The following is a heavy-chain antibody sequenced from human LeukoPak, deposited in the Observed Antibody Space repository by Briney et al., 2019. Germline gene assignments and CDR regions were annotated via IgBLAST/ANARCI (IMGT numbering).Heavy chain of an antibody. D-gene: IGHD3-10*01. CDR3: ARGIVRRLWFGELLKGGSRNWFDP. J-gene: IGHJ5*02. CDR1: GYTFTGYY. V-gene: IGHV1-2*02. Sequence: ASVKVSCKAPGYTFTGYYMHWVRQAPGQGLEWMGWINPNSGGTNYAQKFQGRVTMTRNTSISTAYMELSSLRSEDTAVYYCARGIVRRLWFGELLKGGSRNWFDPWGQGTLVTVSS. CDR2: INPNSGGT.